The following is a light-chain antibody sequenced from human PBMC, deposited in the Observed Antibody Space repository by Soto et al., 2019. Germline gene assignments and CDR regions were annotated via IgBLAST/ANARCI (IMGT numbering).Light chain of an antibody. CDR2: GAS. Sequence: DIQMTQSPSSLSASVGDRISITCRASQSISSDLHWYHQRPGEAHKLLIFGASSLQSGVPSRFSGSGSGTDFTLTISSLQPEDFATYYCQQSYSTPRTFGQGTKVDIK. V-gene: IGKV1-39*01. CDR1: QSISSD. J-gene: IGKJ1*01. CDR3: QQSYSTPRT.